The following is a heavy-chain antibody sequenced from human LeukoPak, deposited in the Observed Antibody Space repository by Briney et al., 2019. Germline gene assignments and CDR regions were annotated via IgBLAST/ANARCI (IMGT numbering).Heavy chain of an antibody. D-gene: IGHD3-10*01. Sequence: PSETLSLTCAVSGGSISSSNCWSWVRQPPGKGLEWIGEIYHSGSTNYNPSLKSRVTISVDKSKNQFSLKLSSVTAADTAVYYCARVKGSVTYYSFDYWGQGALVTVSS. CDR3: ARVKGSVTYYSFDY. CDR1: GGSISSSNC. CDR2: IYHSGST. J-gene: IGHJ4*02. V-gene: IGHV4-4*02.